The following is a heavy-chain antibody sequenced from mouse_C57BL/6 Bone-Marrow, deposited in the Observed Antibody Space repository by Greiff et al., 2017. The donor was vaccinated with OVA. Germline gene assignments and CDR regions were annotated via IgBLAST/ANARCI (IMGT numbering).Heavy chain of an antibody. D-gene: IGHD1-1*01. CDR3: ARGGNYYGSSYRYVDV. CDR1: GFTFSDFY. Sequence: EVKVVESGGGLVQSGRSLRLSCATSGFTFSDFYMEWVRQAPGKGLEWIAASRNKANDYTTEYSASVKGRFIVSRDTSQSILYLQMNALRAEDTAIDYCARGGNYYGSSYRYVDVWGTGTTVTVSS. CDR2: SRNKANDYTT. J-gene: IGHJ1*03. V-gene: IGHV7-1*01.